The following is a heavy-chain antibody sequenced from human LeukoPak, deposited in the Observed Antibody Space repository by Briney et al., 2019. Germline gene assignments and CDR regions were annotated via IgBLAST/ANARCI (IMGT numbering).Heavy chain of an antibody. CDR3: ARAGYYYDSSGAWFDP. V-gene: IGHV3-33*01. CDR1: GFTFSSYG. D-gene: IGHD3-22*01. Sequence: PGGSLRLSCAASGFTFSSYGMHWVRQAPGKGLEWVAVIWYDGSEKYYPDFVKGRFTISRDNSKNTLYLQMNSLRAEDTAIYYCARAGYYYDSSGAWFDPWGQGTLVTVSS. J-gene: IGHJ5*02. CDR2: IWYDGSEK.